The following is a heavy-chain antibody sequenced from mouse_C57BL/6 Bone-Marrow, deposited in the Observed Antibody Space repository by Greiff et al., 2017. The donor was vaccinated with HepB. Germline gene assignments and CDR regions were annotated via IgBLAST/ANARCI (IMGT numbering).Heavy chain of an antibody. J-gene: IGHJ4*01. CDR2: INSDGGST. V-gene: IGHV5-2*01. D-gene: IGHD4-1*01. Sequence: EVKLMESGGGLVQPGESLKLSCESNEYEFPSHDMSWVRMTPEKRLELVAAINSDGGSTYYPDTMERRFIISRDNTKKTLYLQMSSLRSEDTALYYCARSLTGTFAMDYWGQGTSVTVSS. CDR3: ARSLTGTFAMDY. CDR1: EYEFPSHD.